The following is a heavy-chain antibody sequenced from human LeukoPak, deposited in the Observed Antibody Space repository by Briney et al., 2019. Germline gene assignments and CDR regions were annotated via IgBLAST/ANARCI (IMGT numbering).Heavy chain of an antibody. J-gene: IGHJ4*02. D-gene: IGHD6-19*01. CDR1: GFTFSSYG. Sequence: PGRSLRLSCAASGFTFSSYGMHWVRQAPGKGLEWVAVIWYDGSNKYYADSVKGRFTISRDNSKNTLYLQMNSLRAEDTAVYYCATDYSSGCYKGFDYWGQGTLVTVSS. CDR3: ATDYSSGCYKGFDY. CDR2: IWYDGSNK. V-gene: IGHV3-33*01.